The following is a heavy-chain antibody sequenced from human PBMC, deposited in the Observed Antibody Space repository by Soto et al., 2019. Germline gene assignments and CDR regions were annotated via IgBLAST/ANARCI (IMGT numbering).Heavy chain of an antibody. Sequence: SVKVSCKSSGGTFSSYAISWVRQAPGQGLEWMGGIIPIFGTANYAQKFQGRVTITADESTSTAYMELSSLRSEDTAVYYCARDRYYYDSSGYYSDDFDIWGQGTMVTVSS. CDR3: ARDRYYYDSSGYYSDDFDI. CDR1: GGTFSSYA. CDR2: IIPIFGTA. D-gene: IGHD3-22*01. J-gene: IGHJ3*02. V-gene: IGHV1-69*13.